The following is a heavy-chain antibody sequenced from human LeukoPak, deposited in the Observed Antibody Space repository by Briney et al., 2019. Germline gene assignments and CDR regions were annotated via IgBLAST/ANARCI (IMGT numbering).Heavy chain of an antibody. CDR1: GYTFTGYY. CDR3: ATDMTSVTTFDY. V-gene: IGHV1-2*02. Sequence: ASVKVSCKASGYTFTGYYIHWVRQAPGQGLEWLGWINPKNGDTNYPQKFLGRVAVTRDTSISTAYMELNRLTSDDTAVYYCATDMTSVTTFDYWGQGTLVTVSP. D-gene: IGHD4-17*01. CDR2: INPKNGDT. J-gene: IGHJ4*02.